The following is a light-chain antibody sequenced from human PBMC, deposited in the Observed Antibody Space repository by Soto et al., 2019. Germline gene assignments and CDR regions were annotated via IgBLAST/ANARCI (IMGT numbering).Light chain of an antibody. CDR1: SSNIENNA. CDR2: YDD. J-gene: IGLJ3*02. CDR3: AAWDDSLNGWV. V-gene: IGLV1-36*01. Sequence: QSVLTQPPSVSEAPRQRVTISCSGSSSNIENNAVNWYQQLPGKAPKLLVYYDDLVPSGVSDRFSGSKSGTSASLAIRGLQSEDEADYYCAAWDDSLNGWVFGEGTQLTVL.